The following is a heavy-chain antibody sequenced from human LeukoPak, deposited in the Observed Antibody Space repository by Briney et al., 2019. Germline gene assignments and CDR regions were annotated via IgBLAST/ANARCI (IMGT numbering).Heavy chain of an antibody. CDR1: GFTFSSYW. V-gene: IGHV3-7*01. CDR3: ARESSSGWYRTKFWGNYFDY. CDR2: IKQDGSEK. J-gene: IGHJ4*02. Sequence: TGGSLRLSCAASGFTFSSYWMSWVRQAPGKGLEWVANIKQDGSEKYYVDSVKGRFTISRDNAKNSLYLQMNSLRAEDTAVYYCARESSSGWYRTKFWGNYFDYWGQGTLVTVSS. D-gene: IGHD6-19*01.